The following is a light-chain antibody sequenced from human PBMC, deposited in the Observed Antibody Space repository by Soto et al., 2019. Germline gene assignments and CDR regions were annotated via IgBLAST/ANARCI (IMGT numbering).Light chain of an antibody. Sequence: EIVLTQSPGTLSLSPGERATLSCRASQSVSSSYVAWYQQKPGQAPRLLIYEASIRAIVIPDRFSGSGSGTDFPLTSPRLEPEDFAMYHCQQYGSSPPAFGQGAKVEIK. CDR1: QSVSSSY. J-gene: IGKJ1*01. CDR3: QQYGSSPPA. CDR2: EAS. V-gene: IGKV3-20*01.